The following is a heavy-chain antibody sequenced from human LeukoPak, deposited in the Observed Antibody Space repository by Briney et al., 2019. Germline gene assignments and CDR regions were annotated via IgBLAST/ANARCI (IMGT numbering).Heavy chain of an antibody. Sequence: SETLSLTCTVSGGSISSHFWNWIRQPPGKGLVWIGYIYYSGRTNYNPSLQSRVTISVDTSKTRFSLKLSSMTAADTAVYYCARDPERGDGYGFDIWGQGKMVTVSS. D-gene: IGHD3-10*01. J-gene: IGHJ3*02. CDR1: GGSISSHF. CDR3: ARDPERGDGYGFDI. V-gene: IGHV4-59*11. CDR2: IYYSGRT.